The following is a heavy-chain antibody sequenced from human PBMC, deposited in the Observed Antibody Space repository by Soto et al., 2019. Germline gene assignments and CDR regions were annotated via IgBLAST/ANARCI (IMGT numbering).Heavy chain of an antibody. V-gene: IGHV3-30*18. D-gene: IGHD3-16*01. Sequence: GGSLRLSCAASGFTFSSYGMHWVRQAPGKGLEWVAVISYDGSNKYYADSVKGRFTISRDNSKNTLYLQMNSLRAEDTAVYYCAKAPGLQFIPDAFDIWGQGTMVTVS. J-gene: IGHJ3*02. CDR1: GFTFSSYG. CDR2: ISYDGSNK. CDR3: AKAPGLQFIPDAFDI.